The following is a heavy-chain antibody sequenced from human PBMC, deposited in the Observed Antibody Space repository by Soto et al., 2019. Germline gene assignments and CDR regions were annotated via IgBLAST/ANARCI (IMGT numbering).Heavy chain of an antibody. V-gene: IGHV3-11*01. Sequence: GGSLRLSCAASGFTLRDYYMTWIRQAPGKGLEWVSYISSSGTGIYYPDSVKGRFTISRDNGKNSLYLQMSSLRVEDTAVYYCARAYSDAFDIWGQGTMVTVSS. D-gene: IGHD2-15*01. CDR1: GFTLRDYY. CDR2: ISSSGTGI. CDR3: ARAYSDAFDI. J-gene: IGHJ3*02.